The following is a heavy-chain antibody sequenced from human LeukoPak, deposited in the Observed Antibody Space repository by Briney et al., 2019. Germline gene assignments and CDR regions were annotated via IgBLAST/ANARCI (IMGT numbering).Heavy chain of an antibody. D-gene: IGHD6-13*01. V-gene: IGHV4-39*07. CDR2: IYYSGST. Sequence: PSETLSLTCTVSGGSISSSYYYWGWIRQPPGKGLEWIGSIYYSGSTYYNPSLKSRVTISVDTSKNQFSPKLRSVTAADTAVYYCARESFSSSWYGYFQHWGQGTLVTVSS. CDR3: ARESFSSSWYGYFQH. CDR1: GGSISSSYYY. J-gene: IGHJ1*01.